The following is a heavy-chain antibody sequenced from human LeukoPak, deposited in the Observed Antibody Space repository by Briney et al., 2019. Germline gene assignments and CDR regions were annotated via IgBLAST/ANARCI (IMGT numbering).Heavy chain of an antibody. Sequence: SETLSLTCTVSGGSISSSNYYWGWIRQPPGKGLEWIGSIYYSGSTHYNPSLKSRVTISVDTSKNQFSLKLSSVTAADTAVYYCARHAPILTGYPFDYWGQGTLVTVSS. CDR2: IYYSGST. J-gene: IGHJ4*02. V-gene: IGHV4-39*01. D-gene: IGHD3-9*01. CDR3: ARHAPILTGYPFDY. CDR1: GGSISSSNYY.